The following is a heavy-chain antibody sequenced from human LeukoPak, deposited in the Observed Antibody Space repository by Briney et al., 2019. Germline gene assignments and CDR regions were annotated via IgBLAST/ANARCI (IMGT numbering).Heavy chain of an antibody. D-gene: IGHD6-13*01. CDR2: IYTSGST. V-gene: IGHV4-4*07. J-gene: IGHJ4*02. CDR1: GGSISSYY. Sequence: RTSETLSLTCTVSGGSISSYYWSWIQQPAGKGLEWIGRIYTSGSTNYNPSLKSRVTMSVDTSKNQFSLKLSSVTAADTAVYYCARDVVAAAGTWDYWGQGTLVTVSS. CDR3: ARDVVAAAGTWDY.